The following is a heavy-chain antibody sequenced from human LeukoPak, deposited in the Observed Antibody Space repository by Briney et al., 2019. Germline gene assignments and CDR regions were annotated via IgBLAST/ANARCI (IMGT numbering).Heavy chain of an antibody. J-gene: IGHJ4*02. CDR3: AKAYFDWSPNKPYFFDY. CDR2: LIDTGSST. V-gene: IGHV3-23*01. CDR1: GFTFISYA. D-gene: IGHD3-9*01. Sequence: PGGSLRLSCAASGFTFISYAMNWVRQAPGRGLEWVSALIDTGSSTYYAASVKGRFTISRDNSKNALYLQMNSLRAEDTAVFYCAKAYFDWSPNKPYFFDYWGQGTLVTVSS.